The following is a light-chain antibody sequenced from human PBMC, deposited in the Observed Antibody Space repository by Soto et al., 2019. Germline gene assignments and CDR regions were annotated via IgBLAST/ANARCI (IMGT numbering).Light chain of an antibody. J-gene: IGLJ1*01. CDR1: SNDVGGYKY. CDR2: EVN. Sequence: QSALTQPASVSGAPGQSITISCTGTSNDVGGYKYVSWYQQRPGTAPKLIMFEVNNRPSGVSDRFSGSKSGNTASLTISGLQAEDEADYYCCTSYEGGGRYVFGTGTKLTVL. V-gene: IGLV2-14*03. CDR3: TSYEGGGRYV.